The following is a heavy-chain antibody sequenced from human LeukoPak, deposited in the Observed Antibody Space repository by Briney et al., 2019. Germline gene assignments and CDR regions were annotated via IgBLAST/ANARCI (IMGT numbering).Heavy chain of an antibody. CDR2: INPNSDGT. V-gene: IGHV1-2*06. CDR1: GYTFTGYY. J-gene: IGHJ4*02. Sequence: ASVKVSCKASGYTFTGYYLHWVRQAPGQGLEWMGRINPNSDGTNYAQKFQARVTMTRDTSISTAYMDLSRLRSDDTAVYYCARDIKRNGSGYLDYWGQGTLVTVSS. CDR3: ARDIKRNGSGYLDY. D-gene: IGHD6-25*01.